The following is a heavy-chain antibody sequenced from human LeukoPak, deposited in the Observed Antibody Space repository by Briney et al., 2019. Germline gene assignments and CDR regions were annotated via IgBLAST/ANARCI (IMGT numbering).Heavy chain of an antibody. CDR3: ARILWFGELWDAFDI. CDR2: ISSSSSYI. CDR1: GFTFSSYS. Sequence: GGSLRLSCAASGFTFSSYSMNWVRQAPGKGLEWVSYISSSSSYIYYADSVKGRFTISRDNAKNSLYLQMNSMRAEDTAVYYCARILWFGELWDAFDIWGQGTMVTVSS. J-gene: IGHJ3*02. V-gene: IGHV3-21*01. D-gene: IGHD3-10*01.